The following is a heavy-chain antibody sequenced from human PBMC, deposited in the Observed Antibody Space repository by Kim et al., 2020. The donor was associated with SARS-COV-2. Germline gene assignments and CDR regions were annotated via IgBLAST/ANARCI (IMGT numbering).Heavy chain of an antibody. CDR1: GFTFGDYA. V-gene: IGHV3-49*04. CDR2: IRSKAYGGTT. D-gene: IGHD6-13*01. Sequence: GGSLRLACTASGFTFGDYAMSWVRQAPGKGLEWVGFIRSKAYGGTTEYAASVKGRFTISRDDSKSIAYLQMNSLKTEDTAVYYCTRDPLQAAAGILLPRYTYYGMYLWGQGTTVTVSS. CDR3: TRDPLQAAAGILLPRYTYYGMYL. J-gene: IGHJ6*02.